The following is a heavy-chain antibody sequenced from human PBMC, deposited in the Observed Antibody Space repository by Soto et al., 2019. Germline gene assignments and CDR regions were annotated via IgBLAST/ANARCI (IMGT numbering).Heavy chain of an antibody. D-gene: IGHD5-12*01. CDR3: ASLWESSIDGYNPGTTFDAFDI. Sequence: SVKVSCKASGGTFSSYAISWVRQAPGQGLERMGGIIPIFGTANYAQKFQGRVTITADESTSTAYMELSSLRSEDTAVYYCASLWESSIDGYNPGTTFDAFDIWGQGTMVTVSS. V-gene: IGHV1-69*13. CDR1: GGTFSSYA. CDR2: IIPIFGTA. J-gene: IGHJ3*02.